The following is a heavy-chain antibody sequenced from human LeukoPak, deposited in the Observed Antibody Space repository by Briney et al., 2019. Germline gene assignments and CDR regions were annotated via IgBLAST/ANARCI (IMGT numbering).Heavy chain of an antibody. Sequence: KPSETLSLTCTVSGGSITNYYWSWIRQSAGKGLEWIGRIYYSGSTYYNPSLKSRVTISVDTSKNQFSLKLSSVTAADTAVYYCARRDEWELRRAFDIWGQGTMVTVSS. CDR3: ARRDEWELRRAFDI. CDR1: GGSITNYY. V-gene: IGHV4-59*05. CDR2: IYYSGST. J-gene: IGHJ3*02. D-gene: IGHD1-26*01.